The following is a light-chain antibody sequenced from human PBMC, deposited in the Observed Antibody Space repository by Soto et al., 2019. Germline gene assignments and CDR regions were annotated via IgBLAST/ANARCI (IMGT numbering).Light chain of an antibody. J-gene: IGLJ2*01. V-gene: IGLV1-51*01. Sequence: QAVVTQPPSVSAAPGQKVTISCSGSSSNIGNNYVSWYQQFPGTAPKLLIYDNNQRPSGIPDRFSGSKSGTSATLGITGLQTGDEADYYCGTWDSGLSVGVFGGGTKVTVL. CDR3: GTWDSGLSVGV. CDR1: SSNIGNNY. CDR2: DNN.